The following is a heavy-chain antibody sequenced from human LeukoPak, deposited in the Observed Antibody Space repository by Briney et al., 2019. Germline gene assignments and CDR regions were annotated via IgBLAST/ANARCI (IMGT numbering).Heavy chain of an antibody. Sequence: SETLSLTCTVFGDSVTGYYLNWVRQPPGKGLEWIGYIYKIGTTSYNPSLKSRLTISADTSKNQFSLKLRSVTAADTAVYYCVIGVGWQPDYWGQGALVTVSS. CDR3: VIGVGWQPDY. CDR2: IYKIGTT. D-gene: IGHD2-15*01. V-gene: IGHV4-59*02. J-gene: IGHJ4*02. CDR1: GDSVTGYY.